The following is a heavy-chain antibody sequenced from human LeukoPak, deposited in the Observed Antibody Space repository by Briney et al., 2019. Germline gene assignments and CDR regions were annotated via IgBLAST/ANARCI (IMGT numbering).Heavy chain of an antibody. Sequence: GGSLRLSCAVSGFTFTSYAMSWVRQAPGKGLGWVSAISGSGRTTYYADSVKGRFTISRDNSKNTLYLQMNSLRAEDTAVYYCAKAERFSGTKTPDYWGQGTLVIVSS. CDR3: AKAERFSGTKTPDY. CDR2: ISGSGRTT. D-gene: IGHD5-12*01. V-gene: IGHV3-23*01. CDR1: GFTFTSYA. J-gene: IGHJ4*02.